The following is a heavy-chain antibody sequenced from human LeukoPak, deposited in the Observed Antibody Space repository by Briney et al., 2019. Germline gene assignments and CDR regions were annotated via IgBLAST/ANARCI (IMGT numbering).Heavy chain of an antibody. CDR1: GGSISRYY. Sequence: SETLSLTCTVSGGSISRYYWSWIRQPPGKGLEWIGYIYYSGSTNYNPSLKSRVTISVDTSKNQFSLKLSSVTAADTAVYYCARGGASYYDSSGYRYWGQGTLVTVSS. D-gene: IGHD3-22*01. V-gene: IGHV4-59*01. CDR2: IYYSGST. J-gene: IGHJ4*02. CDR3: ARGGASYYDSSGYRY.